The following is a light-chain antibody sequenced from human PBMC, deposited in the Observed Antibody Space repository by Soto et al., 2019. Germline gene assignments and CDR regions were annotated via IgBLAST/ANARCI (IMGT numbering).Light chain of an antibody. Sequence: ETVMTQSPATLSVSPGERATLSCRASQNINRNLAWYQQKPGQAPRLLIYGASTRVTGIPVRFSGSGSGTQFTLTISSLPSEDFAVYYCQQYNEWPPLTFGGGTKVEIK. V-gene: IGKV3D-15*01. J-gene: IGKJ4*01. CDR2: GAS. CDR1: QNINRN. CDR3: QQYNEWPPLT.